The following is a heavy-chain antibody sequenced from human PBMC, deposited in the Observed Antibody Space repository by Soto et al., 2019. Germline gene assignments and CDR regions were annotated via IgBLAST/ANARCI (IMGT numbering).Heavy chain of an antibody. D-gene: IGHD3-22*01. V-gene: IGHV3-15*07. J-gene: IGHJ4*02. Sequence: GGSLRLSCAASGFTFSNSWMNWVRQAPGKGLEWVGRIKSKTDGGTTDYAAPVKGRFTISRDDSKNTLYLQMNSLKTEDTAVYYCTTRPPGPLRYYYDSSGYPLVIDDYWGQGTLVTVSS. CDR2: IKSKTDGGTT. CDR1: GFTFSNSW. CDR3: TTRPPGPLRYYYDSSGYPLVIDDY.